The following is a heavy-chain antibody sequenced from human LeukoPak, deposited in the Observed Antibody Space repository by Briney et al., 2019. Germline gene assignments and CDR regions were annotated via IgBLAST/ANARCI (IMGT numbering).Heavy chain of an antibody. J-gene: IGHJ4*02. CDR2: IWDDGSNK. D-gene: IGHD2-15*01. CDR3: AKDPRRGGLLYYFDY. CDR1: GFSFSSYG. V-gene: IGHV3-30*02. Sequence: PGGSLRLSCAASGFSFSSYGMHWVRQAPGKGLEWVAFIWDDGSNKYYADSVKGRFTISRDNSKNTLYLQMNSLRAEDTAVYYCAKDPRRGGLLYYFDYWGQGTLVTVSS.